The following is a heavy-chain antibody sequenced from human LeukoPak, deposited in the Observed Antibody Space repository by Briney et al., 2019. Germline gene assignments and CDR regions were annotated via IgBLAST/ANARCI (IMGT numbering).Heavy chain of an antibody. V-gene: IGHV4-39*01. D-gene: IGHD3-22*01. J-gene: IGHJ4*02. CDR1: GGSISSSSYY. CDR3: ARLYYDSSGYYQICYFDS. CDR2: IYYSGST. Sequence: SETLPLTCTVSGGSISSSSYYWGWIRQPPGKGLEWIGSIYYSGSTYYNPSLKSRVTLSVDTSKNQFSLNLSSVTAADTAVYYCARLYYDSSGYYQICYFDSWGQGTLVTVSS.